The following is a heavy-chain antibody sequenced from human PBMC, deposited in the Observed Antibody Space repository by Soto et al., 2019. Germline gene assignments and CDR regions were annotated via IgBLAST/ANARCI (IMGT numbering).Heavy chain of an antibody. CDR1: GGSISSGGYY. D-gene: IGHD4-17*01. CDR2: IYYSGST. J-gene: IGHJ2*01. Sequence: QVQLQESGPGLVKPSQTLSLTCTVSGGSISSGGYYWSWIRQHPGKGLEWIGYIYYSGSTYYNPSLKSRVTISVDTSKNQFSLKLSSVTAADTAVYYCARDNPHTYGGNSWYFDLWGRGTLVTVSS. CDR3: ARDNPHTYGGNSWYFDL. V-gene: IGHV4-31*03.